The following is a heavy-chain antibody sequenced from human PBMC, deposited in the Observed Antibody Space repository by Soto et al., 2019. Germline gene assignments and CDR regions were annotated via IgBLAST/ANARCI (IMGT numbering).Heavy chain of an antibody. V-gene: IGHV3-23*01. CDR3: AKEGDSSSDNYYYLDV. Sequence: GGALRPSCAASCITFSSYSLSLVPPAPRKGLEGVSAFSGSGGSTYYADSVKGRFTISRDNSKNTLYLQMNSLRAEDTAVYFCAKEGDSSSDNYYYLDVWGRGTTVTVSS. CDR2: FSGSGGST. CDR1: CITFSSYS. D-gene: IGHD6-6*01. J-gene: IGHJ6*03.